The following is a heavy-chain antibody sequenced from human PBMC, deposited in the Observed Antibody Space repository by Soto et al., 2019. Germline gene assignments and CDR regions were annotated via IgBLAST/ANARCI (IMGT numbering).Heavy chain of an antibody. Sequence: QVQLVQSGAEVKKPGSSVKVSCKASGGVFRNYAINWVRQAPGQGLEWMGGIIPVFGTADYPQKLQGRGTITADESTTTAYMELTSLKTEDTAVYFCARDRWGSYSFDSWGQGTLVTVAS. CDR2: IIPVFGTA. CDR3: ARDRWGSYSFDS. J-gene: IGHJ5*01. V-gene: IGHV1-69*01. D-gene: IGHD1-26*01. CDR1: GGVFRNYA.